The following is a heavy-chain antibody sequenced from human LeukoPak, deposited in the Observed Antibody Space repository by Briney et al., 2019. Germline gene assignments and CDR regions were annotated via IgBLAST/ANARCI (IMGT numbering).Heavy chain of an antibody. V-gene: IGHV3-48*03. CDR3: AREGWRGMDV. D-gene: IGHD5-24*01. CDR2: ISSSGSTI. Sequence: PGGSLRLSCAASGFTFSSYEMNWVRQAPGKGLEWVSYISSSGSTIYYADSVKGRFTISRDNAKNSLYLQMNSLRAEDTAVYYCAREGWRGMDVWGQGTMVTVSS. CDR1: GFTFSSYE. J-gene: IGHJ6*02.